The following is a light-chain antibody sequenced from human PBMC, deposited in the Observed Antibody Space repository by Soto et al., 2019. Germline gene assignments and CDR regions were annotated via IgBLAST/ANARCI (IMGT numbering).Light chain of an antibody. CDR3: QQRSNWPLT. Sequence: EIVLTQSPVTLSLSPGERATLSCRASQSVDSSFLGWYQQKPGQAPRLLIYGASSRATGIPDRFSGSGSGTDFTLTISSLEPEDFAVYYCQQRSNWPLTFGGGTKVDIK. CDR2: GAS. CDR1: QSVDSSF. V-gene: IGKV3D-20*02. J-gene: IGKJ4*01.